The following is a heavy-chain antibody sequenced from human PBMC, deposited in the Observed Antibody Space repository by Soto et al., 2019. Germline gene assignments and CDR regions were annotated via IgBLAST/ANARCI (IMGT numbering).Heavy chain of an antibody. CDR2: ISYDGSNK. Sequence: GGSLRLSCAASGFTFSSYGMHWVRQAPGKGLEWVAVISYDGSNKYYADSVKGRFTISRDNSKNTLYLQMNSLRAEDTAVYYCAKLGGYSGYDYDNWFDPWGQGTLVTVSS. D-gene: IGHD5-12*01. CDR3: AKLGGYSGYDYDNWFDP. V-gene: IGHV3-30*18. CDR1: GFTFSSYG. J-gene: IGHJ5*02.